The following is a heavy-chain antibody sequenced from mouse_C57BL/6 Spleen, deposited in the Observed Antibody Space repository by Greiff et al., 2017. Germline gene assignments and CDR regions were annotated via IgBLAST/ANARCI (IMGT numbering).Heavy chain of an antibody. Sequence: EVHLVESGGGLVKPGGSLKLSCAASGFTFTSYTMSWVRQTPGQRLEWVATISGGGGNTYYPDSVKGRFTISRDNAKNTLYLQMSSLRSEDTAVYYCARRPGSIFDYWGQGTTLTVSS. CDR2: ISGGGGNT. V-gene: IGHV5-9*04. CDR1: GFTFTSYT. D-gene: IGHD1-1*01. CDR3: ARRPGSIFDY. J-gene: IGHJ2*01.